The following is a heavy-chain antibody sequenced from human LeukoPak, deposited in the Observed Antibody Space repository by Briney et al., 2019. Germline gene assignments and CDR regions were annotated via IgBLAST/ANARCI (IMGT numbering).Heavy chain of an antibody. CDR1: GFTFSSAW. D-gene: IGHD4-17*01. CDR3: ARDRTMVTTFDY. J-gene: IGHJ4*02. Sequence: GGSLRLSCAASGFTFSSAWMHWVRQAPGTGLEWVSSISSSSSYIYYADSVKGRFTISRDNAKNSLYLQMNTLRAEDTAVYYCARDRTMVTTFDYWGQGTLVTVSS. V-gene: IGHV3-21*01. CDR2: ISSSSSYI.